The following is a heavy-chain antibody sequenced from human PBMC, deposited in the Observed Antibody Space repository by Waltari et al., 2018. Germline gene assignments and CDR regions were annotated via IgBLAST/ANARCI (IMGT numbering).Heavy chain of an antibody. J-gene: IGHJ4*02. CDR1: GYTFTSYA. CDR3: ARMGGWNSDF. D-gene: IGHD2-15*01. CDR2: MNPNNNIT. Sequence: QVLLVQSGAEVKKPGASVKVSCKASGYTFTSYAINWVRQASGQGLEWLGWMNPNNNITGYAQKFQGRVSITSDSSKSTAYMELSSLKSEDTAVYYCARMGGWNSDFWGQGTPVIVSS. V-gene: IGHV1-8*01.